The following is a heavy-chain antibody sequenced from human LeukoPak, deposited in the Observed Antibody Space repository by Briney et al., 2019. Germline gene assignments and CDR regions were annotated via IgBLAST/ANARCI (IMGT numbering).Heavy chain of an antibody. CDR1: GYTFTGYY. V-gene: IGHV1-2*02. J-gene: IGHJ4*02. CDR3: ARAHMTTVTLGDY. CDR2: INPNSGVT. Sequence: ASVKVSCKASGYTFTGYYIHWVRQAPGQGLEWMAWINPNSGVTNYAQNFQGRVTMTRDTSISTAYMELSSLSSDDTAVYYCARAHMTTVTLGDYWGQGTLVTVSS. D-gene: IGHD4-11*01.